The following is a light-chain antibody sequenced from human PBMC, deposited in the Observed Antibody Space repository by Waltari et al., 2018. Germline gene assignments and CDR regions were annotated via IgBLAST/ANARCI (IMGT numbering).Light chain of an antibody. V-gene: IGKV1-39*01. CDR1: QRISSY. J-gene: IGKJ1*01. CDR2: AAT. Sequence: DIQMTQSPSSLSASVGDRVTITCRASQRISSYLNWYQQKPGKAPKLLIYAATSLQSGVPSRFTGGGSGTDFTLTISSLQPEDFATYYCQQSYSTLRTFGQGTKVDIK. CDR3: QQSYSTLRT.